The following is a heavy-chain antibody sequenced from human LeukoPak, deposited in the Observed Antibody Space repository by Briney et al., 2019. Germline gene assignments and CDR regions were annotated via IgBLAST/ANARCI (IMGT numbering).Heavy chain of an antibody. CDR3: ARDQGSYPYCFHS. D-gene: IGHD1-26*01. CDR1: GGSISSYY. Sequence: PSETLSLTCTVSGGSISSYYWSWIRQPAGKGLEWIGRIYTSGSTSYNPSLKSRVTMSVDTSKNQFSLQLSSVTAADTAVYYCARDQGSYPYCFHSWGQGTLVTVSS. CDR2: IYTSGST. J-gene: IGHJ4*02. V-gene: IGHV4-4*07.